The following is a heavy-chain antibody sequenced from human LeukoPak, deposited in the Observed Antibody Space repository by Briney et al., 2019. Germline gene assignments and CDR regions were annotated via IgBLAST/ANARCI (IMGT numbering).Heavy chain of an antibody. D-gene: IGHD1-26*01. CDR3: ARDVGSAFDY. V-gene: IGHV4-38-2*02. CDR2: IYHTGGT. CDR1: SYSISSGYY. Sequence: SETLSLTCSVTSYSISSGYYWVWVRQPPEKGREWIGFIYHTGGTAYNPSLSRRVTMSVEASKSQFSLKLSSLTAADTGVYYCARDVGSAFDYWGQGLLVTVSS. J-gene: IGHJ4*02.